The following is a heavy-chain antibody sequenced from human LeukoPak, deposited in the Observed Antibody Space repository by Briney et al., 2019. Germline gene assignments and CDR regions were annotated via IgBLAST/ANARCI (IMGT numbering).Heavy chain of an antibody. D-gene: IGHD3-3*01. CDR2: ISYDGSNK. Sequence: PGGSLRLSCAASGFTFSSYAMHWVRQAPGKRLEGVAVISYDGSNKYYADSVKGRFTISRDNSKNTLYLQMNSLRAEDTAVYYCARDPADRLKDFSHYYYYMDVWGKGTTVTVSS. V-gene: IGHV3-30*01. CDR1: GFTFSSYA. J-gene: IGHJ6*03. CDR3: ARDPADRLKDFSHYYYYMDV.